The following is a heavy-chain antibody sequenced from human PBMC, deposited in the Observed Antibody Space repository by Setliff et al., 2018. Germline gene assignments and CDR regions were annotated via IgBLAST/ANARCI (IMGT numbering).Heavy chain of an antibody. V-gene: IGHV3-11*04. CDR1: GFSFSDYY. D-gene: IGHD2-15*01. J-gene: IGHJ6*02. Sequence: GSLRLSCAASGFSFSDYYMSWVRQAPGKGLEWISKIEGSGITIYYADSVRGRFTISRDNAKNSLYLQMSSLRAEDTAVYYCARDGVAYGMDVWGQGTTVTVSS. CDR3: ARDGVAYGMDV. CDR2: IEGSGITI.